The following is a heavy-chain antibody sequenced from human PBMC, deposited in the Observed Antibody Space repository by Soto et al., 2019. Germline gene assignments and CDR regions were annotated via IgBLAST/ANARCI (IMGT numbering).Heavy chain of an antibody. CDR3: ARSSQYSYGFPNWFDP. Sequence: QVTLKESGPVLVKPTETLTLTCTVSGFSLSNARMGVSWIRQPPGKALEWLAHIFSNDEKSYSTSLKSRLTISXXTXKXXVVLTMTNMDPVDTATYYCARSSQYSYGFPNWFDPWGQGTLVTVSS. CDR2: IFSNDEK. J-gene: IGHJ5*02. V-gene: IGHV2-26*01. CDR1: GFSLSNARMG. D-gene: IGHD5-18*01.